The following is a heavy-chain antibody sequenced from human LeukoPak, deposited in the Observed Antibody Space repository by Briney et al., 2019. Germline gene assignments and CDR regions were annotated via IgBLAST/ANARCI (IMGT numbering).Heavy chain of an antibody. D-gene: IGHD3-22*01. CDR2: IYYSGST. CDR3: ARVSVSYYYDSSGSPDAFDI. Sequence: SETLSLTCTVSGGSLSSYYWSWIRQPPGKGLEWIGYIYYSGSTNYNPSLKSRVTISVDTSKNQFSLKLSSVTAADTAVYYCARVSVSYYYDSSGSPDAFDIWGQGTMVTVSS. CDR1: GGSLSSYY. V-gene: IGHV4-59*01. J-gene: IGHJ3*02.